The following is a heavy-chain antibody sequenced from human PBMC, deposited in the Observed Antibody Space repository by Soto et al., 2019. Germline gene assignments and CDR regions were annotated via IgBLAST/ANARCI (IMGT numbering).Heavy chain of an antibody. J-gene: IGHJ6*03. CDR3: ARAFGYSGSHYYYYYMDV. Sequence: QVQLQESGPGLVKPSGTLSLTCAVSSGSISSSNWWSWVRQPPGKGLEWIGEISHNGSTNYNPSLKRRVTISVDKSKNQFSLKLGSVTAADTAVYFCARAFGYSGSHYYYYYMDVWGKGTPVTVSS. CDR1: SGSISSSNW. D-gene: IGHD1-26*01. CDR2: ISHNGST. V-gene: IGHV4-4*02.